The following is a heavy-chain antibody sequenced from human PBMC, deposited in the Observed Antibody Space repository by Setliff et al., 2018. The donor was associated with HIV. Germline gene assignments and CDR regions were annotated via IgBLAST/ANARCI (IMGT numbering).Heavy chain of an antibody. CDR2: FDPEDGNT. J-gene: IGHJ2*01. D-gene: IGHD4-17*01. CDR3: GRNLWVYGAQWRGRGCFDL. CDR1: GYTLTELS. V-gene: IGHV1-24*01. Sequence: ASVKVSCKVSGYTLTELSMHWVRQAPGKGLEWMGGFDPEDGNTNYAQKVQGRVTMTTDTSTSTAYMELRSLRSDDTAVFYCGRNLWVYGAQWRGRGCFDLWGRGTLVTVSS.